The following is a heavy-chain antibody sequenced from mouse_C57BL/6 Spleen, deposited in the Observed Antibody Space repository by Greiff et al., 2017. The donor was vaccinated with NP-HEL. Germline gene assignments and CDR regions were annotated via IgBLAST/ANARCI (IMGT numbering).Heavy chain of an antibody. CDR2: IYPRDGST. V-gene: IGHV1-85*01. CDR1: GYTFTSYD. CDR3: ARRGYGYDGYWYFDV. D-gene: IGHD2-2*01. J-gene: IGHJ1*03. Sequence: QVQLQQSGPELVKPGASVKLSCKASGYTFTSYDINWVKQRPGQGLEWIGWIYPRDGSTKYNEKFKGQATLTVDTSSSTAYMELLSLTSEDSAVYVSARRGYGYDGYWYFDVWGTGTTVTVSS.